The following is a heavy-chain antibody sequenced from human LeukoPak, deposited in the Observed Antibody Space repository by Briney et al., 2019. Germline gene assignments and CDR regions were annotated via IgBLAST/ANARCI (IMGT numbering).Heavy chain of an antibody. V-gene: IGHV4-4*07. Sequence: SETLSLTCTVSGGSISSYYWSWIRQPAGKGLEWIGRIYTSGSTNYNPSLKSRVTISVDTSKNQFSLKLSSVTAADTAVYYCARDSHYYDSSGYQDYWGQGTLVTVSS. D-gene: IGHD3-22*01. CDR2: IYTSGST. CDR1: GGSISSYY. CDR3: ARDSHYYDSSGYQDY. J-gene: IGHJ4*02.